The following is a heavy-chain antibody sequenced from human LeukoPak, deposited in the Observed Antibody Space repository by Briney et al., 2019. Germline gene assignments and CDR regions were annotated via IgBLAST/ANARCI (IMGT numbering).Heavy chain of an antibody. Sequence: PSETLSLTCDVSGGSIDTHYWTWIRQSPGRGLAWIGLIYYSGSAIYNPFLKSRVTISEDESKNQIYLTMTSVTAADTAVYYCARVDSGRSGIYYFDFWGQGTLVIVSS. CDR2: IYYSGSA. J-gene: IGHJ4*02. CDR1: GGSIDTHY. CDR3: ARVDSGRSGIYYFDF. V-gene: IGHV4-59*11. D-gene: IGHD6-19*01.